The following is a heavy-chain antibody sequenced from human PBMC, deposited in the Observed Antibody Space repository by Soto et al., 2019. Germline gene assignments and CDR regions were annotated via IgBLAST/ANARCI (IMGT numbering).Heavy chain of an antibody. Sequence: QVQLQESGPGLVKPSQTLSLTCTVSGGSISTVNYWWSWIRQSPDMGLEGIGHIYNGGSTYNNPSLESRVTMSVEASKNQLSLTLSSVSAAGTAVYYCAGGPSGDKVDSWGQGTLVTVSS. J-gene: IGHJ4*02. CDR2: IYNGGST. V-gene: IGHV4-30-4*01. CDR1: GGSISTVNYW. D-gene: IGHD7-27*01. CDR3: AGGPSGDKVDS.